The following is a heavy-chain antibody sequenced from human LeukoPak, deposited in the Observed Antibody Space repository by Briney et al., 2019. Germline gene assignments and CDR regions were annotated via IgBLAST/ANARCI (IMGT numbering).Heavy chain of an antibody. V-gene: IGHV4-4*07. CDR3: ARGRPSGTAYDAFDI. CDR2: IYTSGST. CDR1: GGSVSSYY. D-gene: IGHD1-1*01. Sequence: SETLSLTCTVSGGSVSSYYWSWIRQPAGKGLEWIGRIYTSGSTNYNRSLKSRVTMSLDTSKNQFSLRVTSVTAADTAVYCCARGRPSGTAYDAFDIWGPGTMVTVSS. J-gene: IGHJ3*02.